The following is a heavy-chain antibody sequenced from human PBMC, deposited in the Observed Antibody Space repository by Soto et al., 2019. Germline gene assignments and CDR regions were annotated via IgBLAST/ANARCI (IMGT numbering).Heavy chain of an antibody. CDR1: GGSISSYY. J-gene: IGHJ4*02. Sequence: QVQLQESGPGLVKPSETLSLTCTVSGGSISSYYWSWLRQPPGKGLEWIGYIYYSGSTNDNPSLKSRVTISVDTSKNQFSLKLSSVTAAVTAVYFCARAWGRVFDYWGQGTLVTVSS. D-gene: IGHD3-16*01. CDR2: IYYSGST. CDR3: ARAWGRVFDY. V-gene: IGHV4-59*01.